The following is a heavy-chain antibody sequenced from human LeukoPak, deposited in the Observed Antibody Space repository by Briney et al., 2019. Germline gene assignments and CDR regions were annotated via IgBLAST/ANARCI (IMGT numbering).Heavy chain of an antibody. J-gene: IGHJ4*02. CDR3: ARDRTPYSGHYFDY. D-gene: IGHD4-11*01. CDR2: IYYSGTT. V-gene: IGHV4-31*03. Sequence: PSETLSLTCTVSGGSISSGGYSWSWIRQHPGKGLEWIGYIYYSGTTYYNPSLKSRVTISVDTSKNQFSLKLSSVTAADTAIYYCARDRTPYSGHYFDYWGQGTLSPSPQ. CDR1: GGSISSGGYS.